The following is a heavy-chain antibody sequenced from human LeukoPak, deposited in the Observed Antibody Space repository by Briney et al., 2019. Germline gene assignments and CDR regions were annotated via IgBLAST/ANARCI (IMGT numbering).Heavy chain of an antibody. CDR2: IKQDGSEK. Sequence: GGSLRLSCAASGFTFSSYAMSWVRQAPGKGLEWVANIKQDGSEKYYVDSVKGRFTISRDNAKNSLYLQMNSLTAEDTAVYYCARDQSDSAASSFDYWGQGTLVTVSS. CDR3: ARDQSDSAASSFDY. CDR1: GFTFSSYA. V-gene: IGHV3-7*01. J-gene: IGHJ4*02. D-gene: IGHD2-21*02.